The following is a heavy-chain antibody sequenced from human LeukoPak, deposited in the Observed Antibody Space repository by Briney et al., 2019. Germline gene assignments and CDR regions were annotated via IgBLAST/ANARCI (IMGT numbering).Heavy chain of an antibody. J-gene: IGHJ4*02. D-gene: IGHD3-22*01. CDR3: ARARNDYDTSSFSALDY. V-gene: IGHV3-33*01. Sequence: PGRSLRLSCAASGFTFSSYGMHWVRQAPGKGLEWPAVIWYDGSNIYYADPVKGRFAISRDNSKNTLYLQINSLRAEDTAVYCCARARNDYDTSSFSALDYWGQGTLVTVSS. CDR1: GFTFSSYG. CDR2: IWYDGSNI.